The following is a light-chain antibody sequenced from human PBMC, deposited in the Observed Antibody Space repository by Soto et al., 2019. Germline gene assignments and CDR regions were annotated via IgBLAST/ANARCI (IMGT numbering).Light chain of an antibody. Sequence: IQMTQSPSSVSASVGDRVTISCRASQDISNWLAWYQQKPGEAPKFLIYAASNLQSGVPPKFSVSGSGTDFTLTISSLQPEDFAVYYCQQARRFPITFGQGTRLEVK. CDR1: QDISNW. CDR3: QQARRFPIT. J-gene: IGKJ5*01. V-gene: IGKV1-12*01. CDR2: AAS.